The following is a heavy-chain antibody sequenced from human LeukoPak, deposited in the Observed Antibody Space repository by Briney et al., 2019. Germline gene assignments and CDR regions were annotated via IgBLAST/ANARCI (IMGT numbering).Heavy chain of an antibody. CDR1: GFTFSSYW. CDR3: ARPMSVVPAAYDH. CDR2: INSDGSST. V-gene: IGHV3-74*01. Sequence: GRSLRLSCAASGFTFSSYWMHWVRQAPGKGLVWVSRINSDGSSTSYADSVKGRFTISRDNAKNTLYLQMNSLRAEDTAVYYCARPMSVVPAAYDHWGQGTLVTVSS. D-gene: IGHD2-2*01. J-gene: IGHJ4*02.